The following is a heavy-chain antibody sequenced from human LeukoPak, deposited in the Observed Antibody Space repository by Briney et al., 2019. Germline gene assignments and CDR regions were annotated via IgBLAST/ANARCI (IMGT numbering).Heavy chain of an antibody. Sequence: SETLSLTCTVSGGSISSYYWIWIRQPPGKGLEWIGYIYYSGSTNYNPSLKSRVTISVDTSKNQFSLKLSSVTAADTAVYYCARVRGIAARLDAFDIWSQGTMVTVSS. CDR1: GGSISSYY. J-gene: IGHJ3*02. CDR2: IYYSGST. CDR3: ARVRGIAARLDAFDI. V-gene: IGHV4-59*12. D-gene: IGHD6-6*01.